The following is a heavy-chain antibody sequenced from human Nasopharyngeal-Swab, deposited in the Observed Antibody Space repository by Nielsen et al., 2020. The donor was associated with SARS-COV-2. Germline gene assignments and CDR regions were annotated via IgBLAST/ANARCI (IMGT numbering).Heavy chain of an antibody. D-gene: IGHD6-19*01. V-gene: IGHV3-53*01. Sequence: GESLKISCAASGFTFSSYSMNWVRQAPGKGLEWVSLIYSGGSTYYADSVKGRFTISRDNSKNTLYLQMNSLRAEDTAVYYCAREVSTGWYRGAAFDIWGQGTMVTVSS. J-gene: IGHJ3*02. CDR1: GFTFSSYS. CDR2: IYSGGST. CDR3: AREVSTGWYRGAAFDI.